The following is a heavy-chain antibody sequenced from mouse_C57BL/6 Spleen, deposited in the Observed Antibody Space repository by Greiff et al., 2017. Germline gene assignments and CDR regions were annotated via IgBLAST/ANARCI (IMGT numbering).Heavy chain of an antibody. D-gene: IGHD1-1*01. V-gene: IGHV1-59*01. CDR3: ARSAGSTDY. CDR2: IDPSDSYT. J-gene: IGHJ2*01. Sequence: VQLQQSGAELVRPGTSVKLSCKASGYTFTSYWMHWVKQRPGQGLEWIGVIDPSDSYTNYNQKFKGKATLTVDTSSSTAYMQLSSLTSEDSAVYYCARSAGSTDYWGQGTTLTVSS. CDR1: GYTFTSYW.